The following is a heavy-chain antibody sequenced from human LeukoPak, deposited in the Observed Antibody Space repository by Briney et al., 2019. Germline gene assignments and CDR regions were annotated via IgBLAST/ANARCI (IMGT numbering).Heavy chain of an antibody. Sequence: GGSLRLSCAASGFTFSDYYMSWIRQAPGKGLEWVSYISSSSSYTNYADSVQGRFTISRDNSKSTLCLQMNSLRAEDTAVYYCAKQLGYCSDGSCYFPYWGQGTLVTVSS. V-gene: IGHV3-11*03. CDR3: AKQLGYCSDGSCYFPY. CDR2: ISSSSSYT. J-gene: IGHJ4*02. D-gene: IGHD2-15*01. CDR1: GFTFSDYY.